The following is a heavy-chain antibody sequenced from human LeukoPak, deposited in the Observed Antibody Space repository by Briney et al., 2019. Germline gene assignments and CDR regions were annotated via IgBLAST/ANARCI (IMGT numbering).Heavy chain of an antibody. CDR3: ASLHYYDSSGYLAY. D-gene: IGHD3-22*01. J-gene: IGHJ4*02. V-gene: IGHV4-39*01. CDR1: GGSMSSSSYY. CDR2: VYYSGTT. Sequence: SETLSLTCTVSGGSMSSSSYYWGWIRQPPGKGLEWIGSVYYSGTTYYNPFLKSRVTISVDTSKNQFSLKLSSVTAADTAMYYCASLHYYDSSGYLAYWGQGTLVTVSS.